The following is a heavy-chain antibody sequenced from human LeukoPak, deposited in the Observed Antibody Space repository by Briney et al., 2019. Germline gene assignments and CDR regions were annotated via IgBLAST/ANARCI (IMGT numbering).Heavy chain of an antibody. D-gene: IGHD5-12*01. J-gene: IGHJ5*02. CDR2: INHSGGT. CDR1: GESFSEYY. V-gene: IGHV4-34*01. Sequence: SETLSLTCAVYGESFSEYYWSWIRQPPGKGLEWIGQINHSGGTNYPPSLKTRVTLSLDTSKNQVSLKLRSVTAADTAVYYCAFEGPVSGYAFDPWGQGALVAVSS. CDR3: AFEGPVSGYAFDP.